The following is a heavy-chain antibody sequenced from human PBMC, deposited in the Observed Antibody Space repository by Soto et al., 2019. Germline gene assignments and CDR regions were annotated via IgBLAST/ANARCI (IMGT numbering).Heavy chain of an antibody. Sequence: ESLKISCAASGFTFSSYSMNWVRQAPGKGLEWVSYISSSSSTIYYADSVKGRFTISRDNAKNSLYLQMNSLRAEDTAVYYCARDEPYSSSSDYYYYYMDVWGKGTTVTVSS. CDR3: ARDEPYSSSSDYYYYYMDV. CDR2: ISSSSSTI. D-gene: IGHD6-6*01. J-gene: IGHJ6*03. CDR1: GFTFSSYS. V-gene: IGHV3-48*01.